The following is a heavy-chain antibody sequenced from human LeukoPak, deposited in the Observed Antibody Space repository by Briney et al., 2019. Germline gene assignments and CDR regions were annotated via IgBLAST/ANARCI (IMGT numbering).Heavy chain of an antibody. CDR2: IKHDGSEK. D-gene: IGHD3-16*01. V-gene: IGHV3-7*01. J-gene: IGHJ4*02. CDR3: ARQPIYEAYFDF. Sequence: PGGSPRLSCVASGFPFDRYWMSWVRQAPGKGLEWVANIKHDGSEKNFVDSVKGRFTISRDNAENSLFLQMNSLRADDTAVYFCARQPIYEAYFDFWGQGTLVTVSS. CDR1: GFPFDRYW.